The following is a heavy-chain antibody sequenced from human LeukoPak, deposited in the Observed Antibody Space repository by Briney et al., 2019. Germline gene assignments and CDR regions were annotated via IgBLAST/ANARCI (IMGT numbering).Heavy chain of an antibody. CDR1: GGSISSYY. Sequence: SDTLSLTCTVSGGSISSYYWSWIRQPPGKGLEWIGYIYYSGSTNYNPSLKSRVTISVDTSKNQFSLKLSSVTAADTAMYYCARGVTMALFDYWGQGTLVTVSS. J-gene: IGHJ4*02. D-gene: IGHD3-10*01. CDR3: ARGVTMALFDY. V-gene: IGHV4-59*07. CDR2: IYYSGST.